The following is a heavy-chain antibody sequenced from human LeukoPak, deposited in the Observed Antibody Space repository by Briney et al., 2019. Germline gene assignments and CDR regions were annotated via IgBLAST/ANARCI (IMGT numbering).Heavy chain of an antibody. CDR3: ARDEMVTMKCEY. J-gene: IGHJ4*02. CDR2: INPKSGGT. V-gene: IGHV1-2*02. D-gene: IGHD5-24*01. CDR1: GYTFTGYY. Sequence: ASVKVSCKASGYTFTGYYMHWVRQAPGQGLEWMGWINPKSGGTNYAQKFQGRVTMTRDTSISTAYMELSSLRSDDTAVYYCARDEMVTMKCEYWGQGTLVTVSS.